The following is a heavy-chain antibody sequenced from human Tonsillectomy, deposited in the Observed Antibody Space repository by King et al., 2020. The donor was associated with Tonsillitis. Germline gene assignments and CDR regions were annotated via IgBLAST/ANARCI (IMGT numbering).Heavy chain of an antibody. CDR1: GGSFSGYY. CDR2: INHSGST. J-gene: IGHJ6*02. V-gene: IGHV4-34*01. D-gene: IGHD3-10*02. Sequence: VQLQQWGAGLLKPSETLSLTCAVYGGSFSGYYWSWIRQPPGKGLEWIGEINHSGSTNYNPSLKSRVTISVDTSKNQFSLKVSSVTAADTAVYYCARADYVNGMDVWGQGTTVTVSS. CDR3: ARADYVNGMDV.